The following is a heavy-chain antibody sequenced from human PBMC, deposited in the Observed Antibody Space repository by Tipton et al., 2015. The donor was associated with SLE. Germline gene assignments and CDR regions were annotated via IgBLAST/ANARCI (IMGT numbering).Heavy chain of an antibody. CDR3: VKGPLRFLERRYFDT. Sequence: GSLRLSCAASEFTFSNFGMHWVRQAPGKGLEWVGFIRYDGSSKYYADSVKGRFTIFRDNSKNTLYLQMNSLRPEDRAVYYCVKGPLRFLERRYFDTWGQGTLVTVSS. CDR2: IRYDGSSK. D-gene: IGHD3-3*01. V-gene: IGHV3-30*02. CDR1: EFTFSNFG. J-gene: IGHJ4*02.